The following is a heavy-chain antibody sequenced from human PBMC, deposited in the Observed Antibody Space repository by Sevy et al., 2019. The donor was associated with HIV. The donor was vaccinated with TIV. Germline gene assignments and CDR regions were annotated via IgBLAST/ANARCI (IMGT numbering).Heavy chain of an antibody. CDR1: GYTFRSYG. CDR2: ISPYTGDT. CDR3: ARDKPQGVVVLPGAMWGVVDY. V-gene: IGHV1-18*01. D-gene: IGHD2-2*01. J-gene: IGHJ4*02. Sequence: ASVKVSCRASGYTFRSYGISWVRQAPGQGLEWMGWISPYTGDTDFAQKVQGRVSMTSDTSTSTAYMELRSLRSDDTAVYYCARDKPQGVVVLPGAMWGVVDYWGQGTLVTVSS.